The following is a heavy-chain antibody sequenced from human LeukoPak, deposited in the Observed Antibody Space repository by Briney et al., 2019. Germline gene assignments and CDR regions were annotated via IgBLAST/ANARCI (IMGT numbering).Heavy chain of an antibody. D-gene: IGHD2-15*01. CDR2: FKRKTDGGTT. Sequence: QPGGPLSLSCAASGLPFSNAWLSWVRKAPGKGLKWVGRFKRKTDGGTTDYAAPVKGRFTISRDDSKSVAYLQMNSLKTEDTAVYYCTRDPLLYCSGGSCYSRVDAFDIWGQGTMVTVSS. CDR3: TRDPLLYCSGGSCYSRVDAFDI. CDR1: GLPFSNAW. V-gene: IGHV3-15*01. J-gene: IGHJ3*02.